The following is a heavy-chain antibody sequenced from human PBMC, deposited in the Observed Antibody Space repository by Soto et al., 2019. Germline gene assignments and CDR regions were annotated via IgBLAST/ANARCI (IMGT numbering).Heavy chain of an antibody. V-gene: IGHV1-18*01. CDR2: ISAYNGNT. J-gene: IGHJ4*02. CDR3: ARDNNSWDFDY. Sequence: ASVTVSCTASGYTFTSYGISWVRQAPGQGLEWMGWISAYNGNTNYAQKLQGRVTMTTDTSTSTAYMELRSLRSDDTAVYYCARDNNSWDFDYWGQGTLVTVSS. CDR1: GYTFTSYG. D-gene: IGHD3-16*01.